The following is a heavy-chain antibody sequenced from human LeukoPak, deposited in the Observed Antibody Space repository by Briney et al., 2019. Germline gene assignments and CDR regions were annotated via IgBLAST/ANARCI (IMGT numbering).Heavy chain of an antibody. D-gene: IGHD3-22*01. Sequence: SEILSLTCTVSGGSISSYSWSWIRQPPGKGLEWIGYIYHSGSTYYNPSLKSRVTISVDRSKNQFSLKLSSVTAADTAVYYCARGGSGYYFDYWGQGTLVTVSS. J-gene: IGHJ4*02. CDR3: ARGGSGYYFDY. CDR1: GGSISSYS. V-gene: IGHV4-30-2*01. CDR2: IYHSGST.